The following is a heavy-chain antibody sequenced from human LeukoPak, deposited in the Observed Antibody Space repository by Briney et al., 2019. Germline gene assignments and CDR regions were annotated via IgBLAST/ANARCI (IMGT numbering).Heavy chain of an antibody. CDR2: ISYDGSNK. J-gene: IGHJ4*02. D-gene: IGHD3-16*02. CDR3: TRDLSASFDY. V-gene: IGHV3-30-3*01. Sequence: PGGSLRLSCAASGFTFSNYAMHWLRQAPGKGLEWVAIISYDGSNKDYADSVKGRFTVSRDNSKNTLYLQMNSLRAEDTALYYCTRDLSASFDYWGQGTLVTVSS. CDR1: GFTFSNYA.